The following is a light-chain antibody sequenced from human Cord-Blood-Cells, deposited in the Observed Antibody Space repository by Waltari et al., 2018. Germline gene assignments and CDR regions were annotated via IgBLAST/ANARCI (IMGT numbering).Light chain of an antibody. J-gene: IGKJ1*01. CDR1: QSVSSY. Sequence: EIVLTQSPATLSLSPGERATLSCRASQSVSSYLAWYQQKPGQAPRLLIYDASNRATGNPASFSGSGSGTDFTLTISSLEPEDFAGYYCQQRSNWPWTFGQGTKVEIK. V-gene: IGKV3-11*01. CDR3: QQRSNWPWT. CDR2: DAS.